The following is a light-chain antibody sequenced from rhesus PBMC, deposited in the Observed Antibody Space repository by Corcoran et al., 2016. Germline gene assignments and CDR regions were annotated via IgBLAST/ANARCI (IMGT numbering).Light chain of an antibody. CDR2: KES. CDR1: QSIRNW. Sequence: DIQMTQSPSSLSASVGDTVTITCRASQSIRNWLAWYQQKPGKAPKLLIYKESSLQSGVPSRFSGSGSGTDFTLTISSLQSEDFATYYCQQYNSSPYSFGQGTKVEIK. V-gene: IGKV1-22*01. J-gene: IGKJ2*01. CDR3: QQYNSSPYS.